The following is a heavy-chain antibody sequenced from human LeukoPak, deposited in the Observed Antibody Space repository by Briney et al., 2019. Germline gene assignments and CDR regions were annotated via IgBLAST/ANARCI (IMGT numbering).Heavy chain of an antibody. Sequence: PSETLSLTCTVSGGSISSSSYYWGWIRQPPGKGLEWIGSIYYSGSTYYNPSLKSRVTISVDTSKNQFSLKLSSVTAADTAVYYCARQPASRDGDYWGQGTLVTVSS. CDR1: GGSISSSSYY. V-gene: IGHV4-39*01. D-gene: IGHD5-24*01. CDR3: ARQPASRDGDY. CDR2: IYYSGST. J-gene: IGHJ4*02.